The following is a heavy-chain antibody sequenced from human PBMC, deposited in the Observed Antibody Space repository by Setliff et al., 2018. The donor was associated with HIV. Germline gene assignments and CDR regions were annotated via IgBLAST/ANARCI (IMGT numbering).Heavy chain of an antibody. CDR2: INPYGGAA. CDR1: GYIFTDYY. D-gene: IGHD2-2*01. V-gene: IGHV1-46*01. Sequence: ASVKVSCKASGYIFTDYYLHWVRQAPGQGLEWMGVINPYGGAADFAQRFRDRLAMTTDTSTSTVFLELSSLRSEDTAMYYCARVYCSTRSCVDEWYFDYWGQGTLVTVSS. J-gene: IGHJ4*02. CDR3: ARVYCSTRSCVDEWYFDY.